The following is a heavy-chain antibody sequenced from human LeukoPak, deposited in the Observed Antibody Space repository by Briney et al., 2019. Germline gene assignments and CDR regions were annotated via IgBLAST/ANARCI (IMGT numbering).Heavy chain of an antibody. D-gene: IGHD6-19*01. CDR3: ARLEDSSGWYVLDY. CDR1: GGSFSSDGYY. V-gene: IGHV4-31*03. J-gene: IGHJ4*02. CDR2: FYKSGTT. Sequence: PSETLSLTCSVSGGSFSSDGYYWSWIRQLPGKGLEWIGYFYKSGTTYYNPSLKSRVTISVDASKNQFSLKLSSVTAADTAVYYCARLEDSSGWYVLDYWGQGTLVTVSS.